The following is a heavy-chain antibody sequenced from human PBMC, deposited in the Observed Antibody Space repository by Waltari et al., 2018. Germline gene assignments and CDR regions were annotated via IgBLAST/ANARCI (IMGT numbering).Heavy chain of an antibody. CDR2: IIPILVIA. J-gene: IGHJ3*02. CDR3: AITRDYYYSSGYPVVDAFDI. CDR1: GGTFSSYT. Sequence: QVQLVQSGAEVKKPGSSVKVSCKASGGTFSSYTISWVRQDPGQGHEWMGRIIPILVIANYAQKFHGRVTITAYNTTSTAYMELSSLGSEYTAVYYCAITRDYYYSSGYPVVDAFDIWGQGTMFTVSS. V-gene: IGHV1-69*02. D-gene: IGHD3-22*01.